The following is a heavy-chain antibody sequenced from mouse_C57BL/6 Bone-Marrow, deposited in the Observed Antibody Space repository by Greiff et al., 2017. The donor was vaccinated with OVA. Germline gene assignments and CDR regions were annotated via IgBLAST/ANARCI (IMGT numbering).Heavy chain of an antibody. CDR1: GYTFTGYW. J-gene: IGHJ2*01. Sequence: QVQLQQSGAELLKPGASVKLSCKATGYTFTGYWIEWVKQRPGHGLEWIGEILPGSGSTNYNGKFKGKATFTADTSSNTAYMQLSSLTTEDSAIYYCAREGTGTDYFDYWGQGTTLTVSS. D-gene: IGHD4-1*01. V-gene: IGHV1-9*01. CDR2: ILPGSGST. CDR3: AREGTGTDYFDY.